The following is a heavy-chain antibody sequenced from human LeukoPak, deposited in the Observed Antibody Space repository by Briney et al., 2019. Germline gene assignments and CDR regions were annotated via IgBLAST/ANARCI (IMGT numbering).Heavy chain of an antibody. D-gene: IGHD1-26*01. Sequence: SVKVSCKASGGTFSSYGISWVRQAPGQGLEWMGGIIPIFGTANYAQKFQGRVTITADESTSTAYMELSSLRSEDTAVYYCARAGIVGATSYYYGMDVWGQGTTVTVSS. CDR1: GGTFSSYG. J-gene: IGHJ6*02. CDR3: ARAGIVGATSYYYGMDV. V-gene: IGHV1-69*13. CDR2: IIPIFGTA.